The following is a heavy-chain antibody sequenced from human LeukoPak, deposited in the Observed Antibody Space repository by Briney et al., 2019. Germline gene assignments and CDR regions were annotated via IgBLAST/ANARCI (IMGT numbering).Heavy chain of an antibody. D-gene: IGHD6-19*01. Sequence: SGGSLRLPYTASGFTFRYVAMHRVRQAPGKGLEYVSAISSYGGSTNYADSVKGRFTISRDNSKNTLYLQMSSLRAEDTAVYYCVKMNYGWSRRCFDPWGQGTLVTVSS. V-gene: IGHV3-64D*09. CDR3: VKMNYGWSRRCFDP. CDR2: ISSYGGST. J-gene: IGHJ5*02. CDR1: GFTFRYVA.